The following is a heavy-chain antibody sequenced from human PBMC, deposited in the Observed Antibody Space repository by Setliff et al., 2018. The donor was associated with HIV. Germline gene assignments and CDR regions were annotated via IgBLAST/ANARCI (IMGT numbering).Heavy chain of an antibody. V-gene: IGHV4-38-2*01. D-gene: IGHD2-21*02. CDR1: GYSLSSDYY. J-gene: IGHJ4*02. CDR3: ARQTATGTSATFDS. CDR2: IYHSGST. Sequence: SETLSLTCAVSGYSLSSDYYWGWIRQPPGKGLEWIASIYHSGSTYYNPSLKSRVIISVDTSKNQFSLKLNSVTAADTAIYYCARQTATGTSATFDSWGQGSLVTVSS.